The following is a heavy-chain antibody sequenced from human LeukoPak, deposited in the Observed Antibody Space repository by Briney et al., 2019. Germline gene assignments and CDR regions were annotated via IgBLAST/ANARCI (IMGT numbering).Heavy chain of an antibody. D-gene: IGHD3-22*01. Sequence: PGGSLRLSCAASGFTFSSYAMSWVRQAPGKGLEWVSAISGSGGSTYYADSVKGRFTISRDNSKNTLYLQMNSLRAEDTAVYYCAKDKMGSYYDSSGYYEYWGQGTLVTVFS. V-gene: IGHV3-23*01. CDR3: AKDKMGSYYDSSGYYEY. CDR2: ISGSGGST. J-gene: IGHJ4*02. CDR1: GFTFSSYA.